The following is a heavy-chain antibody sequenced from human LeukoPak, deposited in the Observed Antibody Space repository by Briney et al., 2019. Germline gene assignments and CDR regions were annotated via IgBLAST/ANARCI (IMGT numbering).Heavy chain of an antibody. CDR2: ISYSGST. Sequence: PSETLSLTCTVSGGPISSSSYYWDWIRQPPGKGLEWIGSISYSGSTYYNPSLKSRVTISEDTSKNQFSLKLSSVTAADTATYYCARVVGATTLDYWGQGTLVTVSS. D-gene: IGHD1-26*01. J-gene: IGHJ4*02. V-gene: IGHV4-39*07. CDR1: GGPISSSSYY. CDR3: ARVVGATTLDY.